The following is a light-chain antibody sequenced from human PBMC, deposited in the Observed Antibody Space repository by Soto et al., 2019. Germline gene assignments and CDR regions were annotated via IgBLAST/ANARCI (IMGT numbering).Light chain of an antibody. CDR3: QHYNSYSEA. CDR1: QTISSW. J-gene: IGKJ1*01. CDR2: KAS. Sequence: DIQMTQSPSTLSGSVGDRVTITCRASQTISSWLAWYQQKPGKAPKLLIYKASTLKSVVPSRFSGSGSGTEFTLTISSLQPDDVATYYYQHYNSYSEAFGQGTKVELK. V-gene: IGKV1-5*03.